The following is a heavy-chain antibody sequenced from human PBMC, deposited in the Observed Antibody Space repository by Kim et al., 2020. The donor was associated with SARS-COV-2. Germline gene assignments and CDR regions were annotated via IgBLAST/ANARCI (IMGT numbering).Heavy chain of an antibody. Sequence: SVKVSCKASGGTFSSYAISWVRQAPGQGLEWMGGIIPIFGTANYAQKFQGRVTITADESTSTAYMELSSLRSEDTAVYYCARDREVTIFGVSLGVQAFDIWGQGTMVTVSS. D-gene: IGHD3-3*01. V-gene: IGHV1-69*13. CDR2: IIPIFGTA. CDR3: ARDREVTIFGVSLGVQAFDI. J-gene: IGHJ3*02. CDR1: GGTFSSYA.